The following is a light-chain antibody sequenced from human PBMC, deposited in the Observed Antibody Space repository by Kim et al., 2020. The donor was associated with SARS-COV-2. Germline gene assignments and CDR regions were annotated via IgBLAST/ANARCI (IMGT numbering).Light chain of an antibody. CDR1: KSVNSRY. Sequence: LTPGESATLSGRTSKSVNSRYLAWYQVKPGQAPSLLIFGTSNWATGVPDRFSGSGSGTDFTLTISSLEPEDFAVYYCQQYGTLPYTFGQGTKLQIK. CDR2: GTS. J-gene: IGKJ2*01. V-gene: IGKV3-20*01. CDR3: QQYGTLPYT.